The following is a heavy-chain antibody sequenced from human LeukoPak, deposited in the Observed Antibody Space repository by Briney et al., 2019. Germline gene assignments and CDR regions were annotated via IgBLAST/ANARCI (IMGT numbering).Heavy chain of an antibody. CDR2: IYSGSNT. CDR1: GFSVSNDC. CDR3: AGKRGSYKGFDY. V-gene: IGHV3-53*01. J-gene: IGHJ4*02. Sequence: PGGSLRLSCAASGFSVSNDCTSWVRQAPGKGLEWISVIYSGSNTYYVDSVKGRFAISRDNSKNTLYLLMNSLRAEDTAVYYCAGKRGSYKGFDYWGLGTLVTVSS. D-gene: IGHD1-26*01.